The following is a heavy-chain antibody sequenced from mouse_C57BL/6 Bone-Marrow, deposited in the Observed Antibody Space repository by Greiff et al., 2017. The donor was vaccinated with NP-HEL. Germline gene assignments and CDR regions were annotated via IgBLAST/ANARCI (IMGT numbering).Heavy chain of an antibody. CDR1: GFSLTSYG. CDR2: IWGGGST. J-gene: IGHJ4*01. Sequence: QVQLQQSGPGLVAPSQSLSITCNVSGFSLTSYGVDWVRQPPGKGLEWLGVIWGGGSTNYNSALMSRLSISKDNSKSQVFLKMNSLQTDDTAMYYCAKPLTYYGSSYDAMDYWGQGTSVTVSS. D-gene: IGHD1-1*01. CDR3: AKPLTYYGSSYDAMDY. V-gene: IGHV2-9*01.